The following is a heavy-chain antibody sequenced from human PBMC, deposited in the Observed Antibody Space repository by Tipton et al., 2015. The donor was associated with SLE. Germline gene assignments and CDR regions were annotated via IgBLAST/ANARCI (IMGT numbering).Heavy chain of an antibody. D-gene: IGHD6-6*01. Sequence: TLSLTCAVYGGSISSSSSYYWAWIRQPPGKGLEWIGEVYHRGSTNYNPSLKSRVTISVDTSKNQFSLKLSSVTAADTAVYYCARHGVIAAGLVTTPGWGQGTLVTVSS. CDR2: VYHRGST. CDR3: ARHGVIAAGLVTTPG. J-gene: IGHJ4*02. CDR1: GGSISSSSSYY. V-gene: IGHV4-39*01.